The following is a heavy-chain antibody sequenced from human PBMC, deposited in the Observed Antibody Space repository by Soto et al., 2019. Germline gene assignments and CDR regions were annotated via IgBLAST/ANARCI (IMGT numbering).Heavy chain of an antibody. CDR1: GFSLSTDEVG. D-gene: IGHD2-21*02. J-gene: IGHJ4*02. CDR3: ALSGVGSDCYDY. CDR2: VYWDDDK. V-gene: IGHV2-5*02. Sequence: QITLKASGPAVVKPTQTLTLTCAYSGFSLSTDEVGVGWILQPPNKALEWLAHVYWDDDKRYSHSLRRRLTITKGTSKNQVVLKMTHMDPVDTGTYYCALSGVGSDCYDYWGQGALVTVSS.